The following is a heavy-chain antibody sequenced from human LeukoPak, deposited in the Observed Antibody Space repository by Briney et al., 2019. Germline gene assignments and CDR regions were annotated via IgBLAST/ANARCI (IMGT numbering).Heavy chain of an antibody. Sequence: GGSLRLSCAASGFTFSSYGMHWARQAPGKGLEWVAVISYDGSNKYYADSVKGRFTISRDNSKNTLYLQMNSLRAEDTAVYYCAYDDYGDYWGQGTLVTVSS. J-gene: IGHJ4*02. CDR2: ISYDGSNK. V-gene: IGHV3-30*18. CDR3: AYDDYGDY. CDR1: GFTFSSYG.